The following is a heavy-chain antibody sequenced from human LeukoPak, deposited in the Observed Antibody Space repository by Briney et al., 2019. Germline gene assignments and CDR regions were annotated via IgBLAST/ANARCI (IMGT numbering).Heavy chain of an antibody. CDR3: ARSREYCGGDCSYPDY. J-gene: IGHJ4*02. CDR1: GGSISSGDYY. CDR2: IYYGGST. D-gene: IGHD2-21*02. Sequence: SETLSLTCTVSGGSISSGDYYWSWIRQPPGKGLEWIGYIYYGGSTYYNPSLKSRVTISVDTSKNQFSLKLSSVTAADTAVYYCARSREYCGGDCSYPDYWGQGTLVTVSS. V-gene: IGHV4-30-4*08.